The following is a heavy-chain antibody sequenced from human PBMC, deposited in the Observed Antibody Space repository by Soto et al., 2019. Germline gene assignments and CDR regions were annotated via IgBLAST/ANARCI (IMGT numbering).Heavy chain of an antibody. J-gene: IGHJ5*01. CDR3: ARQQRAFSKWFDS. V-gene: IGHV4-39*01. CDR2: VYYSGRT. Sequence: SETLSLTCTVSGASVSSDTHYWAWVRQPLGKGLEWIGCVYYSGRTYYNPSLKSRVSISIDTSKNQFSVKLTSMTAADTAIYFCARQQRAFSKWFDSSCPATLVTVSS. D-gene: IGHD6-25*01. CDR1: GASVSSDTHY.